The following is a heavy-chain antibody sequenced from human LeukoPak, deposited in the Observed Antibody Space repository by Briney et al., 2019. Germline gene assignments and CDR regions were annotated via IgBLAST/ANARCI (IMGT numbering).Heavy chain of an antibody. CDR1: GFTFSSYA. Sequence: QPGGSLRLSCAASGFTFSSYAMPWVRQAPGKGLEWVAVISYDGSNKYYADSVKGRFTISRDNSKNTLSLQMNSLRAEDTAVYYCAKNQWLVRSNYFDYWGQGTLVTVSS. CDR2: ISYDGSNK. V-gene: IGHV3-30-3*02. CDR3: AKNQWLVRSNYFDY. D-gene: IGHD5-12*01. J-gene: IGHJ4*02.